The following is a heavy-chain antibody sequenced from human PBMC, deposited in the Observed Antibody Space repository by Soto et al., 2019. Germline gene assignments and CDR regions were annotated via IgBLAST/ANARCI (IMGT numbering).Heavy chain of an antibody. CDR2: ISGGDGST. Sequence: PGGSLRLSCAASGFTFSSYAMSWVRQAPGKGLEWVSTISGGDGSTYYADSVRGRFTISRDNSKNTLYLQMNSLRAGDTAVYYCAKDRRNIAARSDFDYWGQGTLVTVSS. CDR1: GFTFSSYA. J-gene: IGHJ4*02. D-gene: IGHD6-6*01. CDR3: AKDRRNIAARSDFDY. V-gene: IGHV3-23*01.